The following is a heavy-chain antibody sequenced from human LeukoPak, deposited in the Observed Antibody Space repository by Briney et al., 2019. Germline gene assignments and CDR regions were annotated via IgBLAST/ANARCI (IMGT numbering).Heavy chain of an antibody. Sequence: TLSLTCGVSGYSITSGYFWGWIRQPAGKGLEWIGRIYTSGSTNYNPSLKSRVTISIDTSKNQFSLKLSSVTAADTAVYYCARDSNSAVTTSSAWGQGTLVTVSS. CDR2: IYTSGST. CDR3: ARDSNSAVTTSSA. D-gene: IGHD4-17*01. V-gene: IGHV4-61*02. CDR1: GYSITSGYF. J-gene: IGHJ5*02.